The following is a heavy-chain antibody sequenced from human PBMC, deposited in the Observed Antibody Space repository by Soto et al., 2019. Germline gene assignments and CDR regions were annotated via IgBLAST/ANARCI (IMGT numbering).Heavy chain of an antibody. CDR3: ARLGGPKPKNNWFDP. CDR1: GYTFTSYA. J-gene: IGHJ5*02. Sequence: GASVKVSCKASGYTFTSYAMHWVRQAPGQRLEWMGWINAGNGNTKYSQKFQGRVTITRDTSASTAYMELSSLRSEDTAVYYCARLGGPKPKNNWFDPWGQGALVTVSS. V-gene: IGHV1-3*01. CDR2: INAGNGNT.